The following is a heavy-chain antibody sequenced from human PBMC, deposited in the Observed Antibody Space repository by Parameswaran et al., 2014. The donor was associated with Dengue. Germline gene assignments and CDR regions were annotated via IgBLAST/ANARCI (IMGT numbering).Heavy chain of an antibody. CDR2: ISGSGGST. V-gene: IGHV3-23*01. D-gene: IGHD1-26*01. J-gene: IGHJ3*02. CDR3: AKGSELLDAFDI. Sequence: SWVRQAPGKGLEWVSAISGSGGSTYYADSVKGRFTISRDNSKNTLYLQMNSLRAEDTAVYYCAKGSELLDAFDIWGQGTMVTVSS.